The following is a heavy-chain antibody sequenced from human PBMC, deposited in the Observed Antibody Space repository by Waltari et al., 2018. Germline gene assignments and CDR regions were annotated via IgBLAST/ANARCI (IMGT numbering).Heavy chain of an antibody. CDR1: GGTFSSYA. Sequence: QVQLVQSGAEVKKPGSSVKVSCKASGGTFSSYAISWVRQAPGQGLEWTGGISPIFGTANYEQKFQGRVTITADESTSTAYMELSSLRSEDTAVYYCATFGLSPQRGFGDYWGQGTLVTVSS. CDR3: ATFGLSPQRGFGDY. V-gene: IGHV1-69*12. J-gene: IGHJ4*02. D-gene: IGHD3-16*01. CDR2: ISPIFGTA.